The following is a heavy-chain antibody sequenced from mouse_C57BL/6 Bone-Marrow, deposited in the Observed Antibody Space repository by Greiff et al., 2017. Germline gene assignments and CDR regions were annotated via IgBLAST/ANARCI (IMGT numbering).Heavy chain of an antibody. Sequence: EVKLVESGGGLVQPGGSLKLSCAASGFTFSDYYMYWVRQTPEKRLEWVAYISNGGGSTYYPDTVKGRFTISRDNAKNTLDLQMSRLKSEDTAMYYCARLHYYGSSYWYFDVWGTGTTVTVSS. J-gene: IGHJ1*03. CDR3: ARLHYYGSSYWYFDV. CDR1: GFTFSDYY. V-gene: IGHV5-12*01. D-gene: IGHD1-1*01. CDR2: ISNGGGST.